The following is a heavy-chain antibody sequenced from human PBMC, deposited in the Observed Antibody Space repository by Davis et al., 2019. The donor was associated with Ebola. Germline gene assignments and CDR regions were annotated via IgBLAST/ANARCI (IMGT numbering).Heavy chain of an antibody. V-gene: IGHV3-53*01. CDR3: ARPWNRVDGLDV. J-gene: IGHJ6*02. CDR2: TYSGGNT. Sequence: PGGSLRLSCAASGFTVSTKYMTWVRQAPGKGLEWVSGTYSGGNTYYADSVKGRFTTSRDPSKNTVYLQMDSLRVEDTAVYYCARPWNRVDGLDVWGQGTTVTVSS. D-gene: IGHD1-1*01. CDR1: GFTVSTKY.